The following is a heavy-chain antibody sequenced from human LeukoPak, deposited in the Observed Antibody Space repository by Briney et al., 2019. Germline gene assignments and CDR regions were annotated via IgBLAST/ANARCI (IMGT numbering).Heavy chain of an antibody. J-gene: IGHJ6*02. CDR2: ISFDGNNK. CDR1: GFIFSSCA. Sequence: PGGSLRLSCVASGFIFSSCAMYWVRQAPGKGLEWVAVISFDGNNKYYADSVKGRFTISRDNSKNTLYLQMNSLRAEDTAVYYCARDYIVVVVAAAFGMDVWGQGTTVTVSS. CDR3: ARDYIVVVVAAAFGMDV. V-gene: IGHV3-30*04. D-gene: IGHD2-15*01.